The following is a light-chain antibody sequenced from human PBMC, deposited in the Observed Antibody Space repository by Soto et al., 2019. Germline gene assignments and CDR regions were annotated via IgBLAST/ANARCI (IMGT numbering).Light chain of an antibody. CDR1: SSDFGCYNL. V-gene: IGLV2-23*03. Sequence: SVLTQPASVYGSPGQSVTISCPGNSSDFGCYNLVSWYQQHPGKAPKIMIYVGSKRPSGVSNRFSGSESGNTASLTSFVLQDEDESEYYCCAYAGSSTFVVFVVGTKVNLL. J-gene: IGLJ2*01. CDR2: VGS. CDR3: CAYAGSSTFVV.